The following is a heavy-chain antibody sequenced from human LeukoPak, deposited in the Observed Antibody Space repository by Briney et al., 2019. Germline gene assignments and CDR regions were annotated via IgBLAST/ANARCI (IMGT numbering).Heavy chain of an antibody. D-gene: IGHD2-2*01. J-gene: IGHJ6*03. CDR1: SGSTSSYY. CDR2: INYSGST. CDR3: ARNRDQAPYYYYYMDV. Sequence: NPSETLSLTCTVSSGSTSSYYWSWIRQPPGKGLEWIGYINYSGSTYNPSLKSRVTMSVDTSKNQFSLKLSSVTAADTAVYYCARNRDQAPYYYYYMDVWGKGTTVTISS. V-gene: IGHV4-59*01.